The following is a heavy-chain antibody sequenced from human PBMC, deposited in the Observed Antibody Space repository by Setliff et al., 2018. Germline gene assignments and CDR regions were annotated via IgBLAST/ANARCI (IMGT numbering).Heavy chain of an antibody. J-gene: IGHJ6*02. V-gene: IGHV3-48*03. CDR1: GFTFSNYW. Sequence: PGGSLRLSCAVSGFTFSNYWMNWVRQAPGKGLEWISFISSGGSSIYYANSVKGRFTISRDNAKNSLYLQMNSLRGEDTGVYYCARDKELRFLVAQSTINYYYVMDVWGQGTTVTVSS. D-gene: IGHD2-21*02. CDR2: ISSGGSSI. CDR3: ARDKELRFLVAQSTINYYYVMDV.